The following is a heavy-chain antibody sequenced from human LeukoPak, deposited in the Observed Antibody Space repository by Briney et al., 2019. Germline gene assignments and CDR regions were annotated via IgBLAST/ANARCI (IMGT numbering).Heavy chain of an antibody. CDR1: GGSFSGYY. CDR2: INHSGST. V-gene: IGHV4-34*01. J-gene: IGHJ4*02. D-gene: IGHD5-12*01. CDR3: ARVGSQWLSRWGVR. Sequence: SETLSLTCAVYGGSFSGYYWSWIRQPPGKGLEWIGEINHSGSTNYNPSLKSRVTISVDTSKNQFSLKLGSVTAADTAVYYCARVGSQWLSRWGVRWGQGTLVTVSS.